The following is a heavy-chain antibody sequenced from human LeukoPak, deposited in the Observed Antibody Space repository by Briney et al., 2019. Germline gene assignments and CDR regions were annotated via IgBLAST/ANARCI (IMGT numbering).Heavy chain of an antibody. J-gene: IGHJ4*02. CDR3: AKDRSTVTLLFDY. D-gene: IGHD4-17*01. CDR2: ISYDGSNK. CDR1: GFTFSSYG. Sequence: GGSLRLSCAASGFTFSSYGMHWVRQAPGKGLEWVAVISYDGSNKYYADSVKGRFTISRDNSKNTLYLQMNSLRAEDTAVYYCAKDRSTVTLLFDYWGQGTLVTVSS. V-gene: IGHV3-30*18.